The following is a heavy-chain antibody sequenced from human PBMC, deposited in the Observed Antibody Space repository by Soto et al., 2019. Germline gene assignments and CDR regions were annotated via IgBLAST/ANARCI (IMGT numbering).Heavy chain of an antibody. J-gene: IGHJ6*02. Sequence: QVQLVQSGAEVKKPGSSVKVSCKASGGTFSSYAISWVRQAPGQGLEWMGGIIPIFGTANYAQKFQGRVTSTADKSTSTAYMELGSLRSEDTAVYYCARASQQWLGYYYYCMDVWGQGTTVTVSS. CDR3: ARASQQWLGYYYYCMDV. CDR1: GGTFSSYA. V-gene: IGHV1-69*06. D-gene: IGHD6-19*01. CDR2: IIPIFGTA.